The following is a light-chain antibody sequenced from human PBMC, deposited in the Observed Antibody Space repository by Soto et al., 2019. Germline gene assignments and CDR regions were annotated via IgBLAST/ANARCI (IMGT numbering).Light chain of an antibody. V-gene: IGLV2-14*03. CDR3: ASYTGRSTYL. Sequence: QSALTQPASMSGSPGQSITISCTGTSGDVGFYDFVSWYQQHPGKVPRLIIYGVTKRPSGVSHRFSGSKSGNTASLTISGLQGEDEAAYSCASYTGRSTYLFGGGTKLTVL. CDR2: GVT. CDR1: SGDVGFYDF. J-gene: IGLJ3*02.